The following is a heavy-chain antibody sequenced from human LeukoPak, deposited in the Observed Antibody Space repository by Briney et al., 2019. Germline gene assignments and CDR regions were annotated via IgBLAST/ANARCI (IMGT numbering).Heavy chain of an antibody. CDR2: ICHSGST. CDR3: ATGYSSTWYYFDY. Sequence: SETLSLTCTVSGDSISSYYWSWLRQPPGKGLERIGYICHSGSTNYNPSLKSRVTISADTSKDQFSLKLASVTAADTAVYYCATGYSSTWYYFDYWGQGTLVTVSS. D-gene: IGHD6-13*01. CDR1: GDSISSYY. V-gene: IGHV4-59*01. J-gene: IGHJ4*02.